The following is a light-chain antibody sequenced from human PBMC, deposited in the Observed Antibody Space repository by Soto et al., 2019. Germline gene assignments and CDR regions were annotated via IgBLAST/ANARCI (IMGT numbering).Light chain of an antibody. CDR3: SSYTAGGTI. CDR1: SSNIGAGFD. CDR2: GNR. Sequence: QSALTQPPSVSGAPGQRVTISCTGSSSNIGAGFDVHWYQQLPGTAPKLLIYGNRKRPSGVPDRFSGSKSGNTASLTISGLQAEDEADYYCSSYTAGGTIFGTGTKVTVL. J-gene: IGLJ1*01. V-gene: IGLV1-40*01.